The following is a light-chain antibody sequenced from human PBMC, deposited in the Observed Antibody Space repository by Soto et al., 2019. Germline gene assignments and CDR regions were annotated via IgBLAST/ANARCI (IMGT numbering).Light chain of an antibody. CDR2: DVS. J-gene: IGLJ2*01. Sequence: QSVLTQPRSVSGSPGQSVTISCTGTSSDVGGYHYVSWYQQHPGKAPKLMIYDVSKRPSGVPDRFSGSKSGNTASRTISGLQAEDEADYYCCSYAGSYTFVVFGGGTKLTVL. CDR3: CSYAGSYTFVV. V-gene: IGLV2-11*01. CDR1: SSDVGGYHY.